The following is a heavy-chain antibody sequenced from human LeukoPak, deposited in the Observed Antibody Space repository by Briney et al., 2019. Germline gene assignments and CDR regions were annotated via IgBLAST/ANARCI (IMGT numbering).Heavy chain of an antibody. Sequence: PGGSPRLSCAASGCTLSDKAMTLGRRAPGKGLEWGSNSRKNGGDTFYADSVKGRFNICRDNSNDTVYLQMHSLRAEDTAVHYCAKGGYTSWFDPWGQGTLVTVSS. J-gene: IGHJ5*02. CDR1: GCTLSDKA. V-gene: IGHV3-23*01. CDR2: SRKNGGDT. D-gene: IGHD5-12*01. CDR3: AKGGYTSWFDP.